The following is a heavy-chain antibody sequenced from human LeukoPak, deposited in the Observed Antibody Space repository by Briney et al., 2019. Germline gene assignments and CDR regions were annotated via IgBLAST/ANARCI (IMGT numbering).Heavy chain of an antibody. D-gene: IGHD6-13*01. V-gene: IGHV3-7*05. CDR3: AREIGSAARGR. CDR1: GFTFDSYW. CDR2: IKEDGSEK. J-gene: IGHJ4*02. Sequence: GGSLGLSCAASGFTFDSYWMSWVRQAPGKGLEWVANIKEDGSEKYYVDSVKGRFTISRDNAKNSMYLQMNSLRAEDTAVYYCAREIGSAARGRWGQGTLVTVSS.